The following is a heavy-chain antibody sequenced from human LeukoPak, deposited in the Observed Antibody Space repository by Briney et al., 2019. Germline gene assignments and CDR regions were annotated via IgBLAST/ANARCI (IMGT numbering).Heavy chain of an antibody. CDR3: ARDIVTSYYDSPDNC. CDR1: GFTFSSYY. V-gene: IGHV3-30*02. Sequence: PGGSLRLSCAASGFTFSSYYMHWVRQAPGKGLEWVAFIRYDGSNKYYADSVKGRFTISRDNSKNTLYLQMNSLRAEDTALYYCARDIVTSYYDSPDNCWGQGTLVTVSS. J-gene: IGHJ4*02. CDR2: IRYDGSNK. D-gene: IGHD3-9*01.